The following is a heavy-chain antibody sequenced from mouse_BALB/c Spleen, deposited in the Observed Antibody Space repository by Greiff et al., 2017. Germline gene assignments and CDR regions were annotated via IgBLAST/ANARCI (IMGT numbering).Heavy chain of an antibody. CDR3: ARDYYGSPRFAY. V-gene: IGHV1-69*01. D-gene: IGHD1-1*01. J-gene: IGHJ3*01. Sequence: QVQLQQPGAELVMPGASVKMSCKASGYTFTDYWMHWVKQRPGQGLEWIGAIDTSDSYTSYNQKFKGKATLTVDESSSTAYMQLSSLTSEDSAVYYCARDYYGSPRFAYWGQGTLVTVSA. CDR1: GYTFTDYW. CDR2: IDTSDSYT.